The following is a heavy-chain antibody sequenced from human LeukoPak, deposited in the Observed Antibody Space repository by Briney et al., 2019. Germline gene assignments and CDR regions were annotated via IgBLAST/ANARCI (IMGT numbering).Heavy chain of an antibody. J-gene: IGHJ5*02. CDR3: ARLSYCSSTSCKYNWFDP. CDR1: GGSFSGYY. CDR2: IYHSGST. D-gene: IGHD2-2*01. Sequence: PSETLSLTCAVYGGSFSGYYWGWIRQPPGKGLEWIGSIYHSGSTYYNPSLKSRVTISVDTSKNQFSLKLSSVTAADTAVYYCARLSYCSSTSCKYNWFDPWGQGTLVTVS. V-gene: IGHV4-34*01.